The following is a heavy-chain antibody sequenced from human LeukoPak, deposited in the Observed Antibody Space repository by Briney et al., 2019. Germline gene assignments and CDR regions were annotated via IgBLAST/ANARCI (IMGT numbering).Heavy chain of an antibody. J-gene: IGHJ4*02. CDR2: IYPGDSDT. D-gene: IGHD3-10*01. V-gene: IGHV5-51*01. Sequence: GESLKISCKGSGYSLIRYWIGWVRQKPGKGLECMGIIYPGDSDTRYSPSFQGQVTISADKSISTAYLQWSSLKASDTAMYYCARHYLFSGSSTDYWGQGTLVTVSS. CDR1: GYSLIRYW. CDR3: ARHYLFSGSSTDY.